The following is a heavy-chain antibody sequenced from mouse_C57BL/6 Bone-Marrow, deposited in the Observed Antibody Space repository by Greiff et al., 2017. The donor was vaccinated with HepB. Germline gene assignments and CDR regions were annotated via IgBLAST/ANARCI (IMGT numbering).Heavy chain of an antibody. D-gene: IGHD1-1*01. CDR2: IYPGDGDT. CDR3: ARCSSPALFAY. J-gene: IGHJ3*01. CDR1: GYAFSSSW. Sequence: QVQLQQSGPELVKPGASVKISCKASGYAFSSSWMNWVKQRPGKGLEWIGRIYPGDGDTNYNGKFKGKATLTADKSSSTAYMQLSSLTSEDSAVYFCARCSSPALFAYWGQGTLVTVSA. V-gene: IGHV1-82*01.